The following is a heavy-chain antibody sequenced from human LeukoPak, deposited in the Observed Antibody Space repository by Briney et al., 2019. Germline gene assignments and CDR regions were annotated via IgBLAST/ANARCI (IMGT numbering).Heavy chain of an antibody. Sequence: PGGSLRLPCAASGFTFSTYWMHWVRQAPGKGLVWVSRINSDGSRISYADSVKGRFTISRDNAKNTLYLQMNSLRAEDTAVYYCARDRGSTEFDYWGQGTLVTVSS. V-gene: IGHV3-74*01. CDR3: ARDRGSTEFDY. J-gene: IGHJ4*02. D-gene: IGHD1-26*01. CDR1: GFTFSTYW. CDR2: INSDGSRI.